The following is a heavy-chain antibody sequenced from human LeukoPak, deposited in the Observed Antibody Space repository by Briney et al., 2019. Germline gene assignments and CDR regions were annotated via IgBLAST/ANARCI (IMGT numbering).Heavy chain of an antibody. J-gene: IGHJ4*02. Sequence: KPGGSLRLSCAASGFTFCKAWITWVRQAPGKGLEWVGRIKSKTDGGTTDYAAPVKGRFTISTDDSKNTLYLQMNSLKTEDTAVYYCTTVAYNSLLFRGQGTLVTVSS. CDR2: IKSKTDGGTT. V-gene: IGHV3-15*01. CDR3: TTVAYNSLLF. D-gene: IGHD2/OR15-2a*01. CDR1: GFTFCKAW.